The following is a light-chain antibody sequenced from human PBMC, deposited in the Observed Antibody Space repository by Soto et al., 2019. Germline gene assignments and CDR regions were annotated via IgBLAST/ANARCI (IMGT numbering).Light chain of an antibody. Sequence: QSALTQPPSASGSPGQSVTISCTGTSSDVGGYDYVSWYQQHPGKAPKLMIYEVTKRPSGVPDRFSGSKSGNTASLTVSGLQVEDEAEYYCSSYAGSNNLVFGTGTKLTVL. CDR2: EVT. J-gene: IGLJ1*01. V-gene: IGLV2-8*01. CDR3: SSYAGSNNLV. CDR1: SSDVGGYDY.